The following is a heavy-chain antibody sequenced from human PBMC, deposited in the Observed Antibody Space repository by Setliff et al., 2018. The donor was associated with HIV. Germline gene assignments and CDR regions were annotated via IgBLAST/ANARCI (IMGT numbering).Heavy chain of an antibody. CDR1: GVSIRSDVYY. J-gene: IGHJ4*02. Sequence: PSETLSLTCTVSGVSIRSDVYYWSWVRQSLEKGLDWIGETCNGVAINLNPFLRGRVIMSVDPPRNQFSLQVASVTAADTAVYHCAQNYGWSMGYWGQGVLVTVSS. D-gene: IGHD2-8*02. V-gene: IGHV4-61*08. CDR3: AQNYGWSMGY. CDR2: TCNGVAI.